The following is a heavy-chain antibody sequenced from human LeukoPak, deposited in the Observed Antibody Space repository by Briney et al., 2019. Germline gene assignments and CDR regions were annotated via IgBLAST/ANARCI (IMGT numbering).Heavy chain of an antibody. CDR2: ISGSGGST. Sequence: GGSLRLSCAASGFTFSSYAMSWVRQTPGKGLEWVSAISGSGGSTYYADSVKGRFTISRDNSKNTLYLQMNSLRAEDTAVYYCAKGYYYDSSGFLPLDYWGQGTLVTVSS. CDR3: AKGYYYDSSGFLPLDY. D-gene: IGHD3-22*01. CDR1: GFTFSSYA. V-gene: IGHV3-23*01. J-gene: IGHJ4*02.